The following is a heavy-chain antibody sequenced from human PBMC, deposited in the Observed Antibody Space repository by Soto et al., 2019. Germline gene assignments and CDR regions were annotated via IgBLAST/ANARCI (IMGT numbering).Heavy chain of an antibody. CDR3: AREIIVGGTGFDH. CDR1: GASVRSTSYY. V-gene: IGHV4-61*01. Sequence: SETLSLTCTVSGASVRSTSYYWSWIRQSPGKGLEWIAYIYYNGGNSHNPSLKSRVTMSVDTSKDQFSLRLSSVTAADTAVYYCAREIIVGGTGFDHWGQGILVTVSS. D-gene: IGHD1-26*01. J-gene: IGHJ4*02. CDR2: IYYNGGN.